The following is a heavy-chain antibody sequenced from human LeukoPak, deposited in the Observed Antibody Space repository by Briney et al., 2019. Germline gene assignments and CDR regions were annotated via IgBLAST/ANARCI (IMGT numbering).Heavy chain of an antibody. CDR3: ARDRGAAVADY. D-gene: IGHD6-19*01. V-gene: IGHV4-59*01. CDR1: GGSISSYY. CDR2: IYYSGST. J-gene: IGHJ4*02. Sequence: SQTLSLTCTVSGGSISSYYWSWIRQPPGKGLEWIGYIYYSGSTNYNPSLKSRVTISVDTSKNQFSLKLSSVTAADTAVYYCARDRGAAVADYWGQGTLVTVSS.